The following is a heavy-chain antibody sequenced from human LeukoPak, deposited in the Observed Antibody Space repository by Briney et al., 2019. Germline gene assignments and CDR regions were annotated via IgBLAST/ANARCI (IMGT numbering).Heavy chain of an antibody. V-gene: IGHV4-34*01. CDR3: ARGLYYDSSGYLV. Sequence: PSETLSLTCAVYGGSFSGYYWSWIRQPPGKGLEWIGEINHSGSTNYNPSLKSRVTISVDTSKNQFSLKLSSVTAADTAVYYCARGLYYDSSGYLVWGQGTLVTVSS. CDR2: INHSGST. J-gene: IGHJ4*02. D-gene: IGHD3-22*01. CDR1: GGSFSGYY.